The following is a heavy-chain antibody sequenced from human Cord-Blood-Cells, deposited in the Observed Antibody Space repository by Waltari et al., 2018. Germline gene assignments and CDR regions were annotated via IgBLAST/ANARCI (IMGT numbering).Heavy chain of an antibody. CDR1: GSTFTGYN. J-gene: IGHJ4*02. CDR3: ARDYEGSLDY. D-gene: IGHD3-3*01. Sequence: QVQLVQSGAEVKKPGASVKVSCTASGSTFTGYNMHWVGQAPGQGLEWRGWINPNSGGTNYAQKFQGWVTMTRDTSISTAYMELSRLRSDDTAVYYCARDYEGSLDYWGQGTLVTVSS. CDR2: INPNSGGT. V-gene: IGHV1-2*04.